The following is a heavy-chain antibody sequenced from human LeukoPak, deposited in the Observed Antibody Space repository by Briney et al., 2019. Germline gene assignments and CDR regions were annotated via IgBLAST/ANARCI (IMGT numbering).Heavy chain of an antibody. Sequence: GESLRLSCAASGFSFSSYSMNWVRQAPGKGLEWVSCISSGSSYIYEADSVKGRFTISRDNAKNSLYLQMNSLRAEDTAVYYCARGRYNWRGEGENWFDPWGQGTLVSVSS. CDR1: GFSFSSYS. CDR3: ARGRYNWRGEGENWFDP. D-gene: IGHD1-20*01. J-gene: IGHJ5*02. CDR2: ISSGSSYI. V-gene: IGHV3-21*01.